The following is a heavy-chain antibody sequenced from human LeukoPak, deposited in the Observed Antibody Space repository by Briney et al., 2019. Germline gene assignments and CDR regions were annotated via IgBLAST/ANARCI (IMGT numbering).Heavy chain of an antibody. V-gene: IGHV4-59*01. Sequence: KTSETLSLTCTVSGGSINSYYWSWIRQPPGKGLEWIGYIYYSGNTKYNPSLKSRVTISVDTSKNQFSLKLSSVTAADTAVYYCARDRDTWYYFDYWGQGTLVTVSS. CDR3: ARDRDTWYYFDY. CDR2: IYYSGNT. CDR1: GGSINSYY. J-gene: IGHJ4*02. D-gene: IGHD2-15*01.